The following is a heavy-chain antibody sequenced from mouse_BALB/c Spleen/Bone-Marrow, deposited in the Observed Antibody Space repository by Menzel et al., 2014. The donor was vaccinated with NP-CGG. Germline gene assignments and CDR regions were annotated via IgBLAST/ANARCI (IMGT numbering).Heavy chain of an antibody. Sequence: EVQLQQSGAELVKPGASVKLSCTASGFNIKDAYMHWVKQRPEQGLEWIGRIDPANGNTKYDPKFQGKATITADTSSYTAYLQLSSLTSEDTAVYYCALYYYGSSGFAYWGQGTLVTVSA. J-gene: IGHJ3*01. V-gene: IGHV14-3*02. CDR2: IDPANGNT. CDR3: ALYYYGSSGFAY. D-gene: IGHD1-1*01. CDR1: GFNIKDAY.